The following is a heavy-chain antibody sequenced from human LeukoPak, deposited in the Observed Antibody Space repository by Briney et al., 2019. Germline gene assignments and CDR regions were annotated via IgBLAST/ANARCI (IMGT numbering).Heavy chain of an antibody. D-gene: IGHD2-2*02. CDR2: INPFSGAV. CDR3: VRDSLLEYQLLYSMEWFDS. J-gene: IGHJ5*01. Sequence: SVKVSCKSSGDTSSKYIISWIRQAPAQGLEWMGGINPFSGAVRYARNFEGRVTITADESTSTVYMEMSGLRSDDTAIYYCVRDSLLEYQLLYSMEWFDSWGQGTLVTVSS. V-gene: IGHV1-69*01. CDR1: GDTSSKYI.